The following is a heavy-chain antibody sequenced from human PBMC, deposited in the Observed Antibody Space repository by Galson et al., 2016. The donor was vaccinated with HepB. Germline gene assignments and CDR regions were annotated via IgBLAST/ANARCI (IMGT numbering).Heavy chain of an antibody. V-gene: IGHV3-30-3*01. CDR3: ARERTKLEFDP. D-gene: IGHD1-1*01. CDR1: GFSFSNIA. Sequence: SLRLSCAASGFSFSNIAMHWVRQAPGKGLEWVAVTSDDGSLKYYAHSVRGRFTISRDNSKDTLYLQMNSLRAEDTAIYYCARERTKLEFDPWGQGTLVTVSS. CDR2: TSDDGSLK. J-gene: IGHJ5*02.